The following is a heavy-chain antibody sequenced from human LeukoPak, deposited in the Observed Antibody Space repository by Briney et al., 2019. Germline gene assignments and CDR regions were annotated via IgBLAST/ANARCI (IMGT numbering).Heavy chain of an antibody. CDR2: IYHSGTT. CDR3: ARGRVSSSTWYSTYYYYFYMDV. CDR1: GYSISSGYY. J-gene: IGHJ6*03. V-gene: IGHV4-38-2*02. D-gene: IGHD4-11*01. Sequence: SETLSLTCTVSGYSISSGYYWGWIRQPPGKGLEWIGSIYHSGTTYYNPSLKSRVTISVDTSKNQFSLKLSSVTAADTAVYFCARGRVSSSTWYSTYYYYFYMDVWGKGTTVTVSS.